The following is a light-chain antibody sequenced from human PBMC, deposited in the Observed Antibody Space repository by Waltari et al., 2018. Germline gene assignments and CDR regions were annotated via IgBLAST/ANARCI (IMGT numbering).Light chain of an antibody. V-gene: IGLV1-40*01. J-gene: IGLJ3*02. CDR3: QSYDSSLSGSWV. Sequence: QSVLTQPPSVSGAPGQRVTISCTGSSSNIGAGYDVHGYQQLPGTAPKLLIYDNINRPSGVPDRFSGSKSGTSASLAITGLQAEDEADYYCQSYDSSLSGSWVFGGGTKLTVL. CDR1: SSNIGAGYD. CDR2: DNI.